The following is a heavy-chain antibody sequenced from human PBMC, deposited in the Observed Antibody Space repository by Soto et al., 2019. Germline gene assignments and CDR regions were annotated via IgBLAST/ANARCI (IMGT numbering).Heavy chain of an antibody. J-gene: IGHJ6*02. Sequence: ESGGGVVQPGRSLRLSCAASGFTFSSYGMHWVRQAPGKGLEWVAVIWYDGSNKYYADSVKGRFTISRDNSKNTLYLQMNSLRAEDTAVYYCARVSSHTGYGMDVWGQGTTVTVSS. CDR2: IWYDGSNK. CDR1: GFTFSSYG. D-gene: IGHD6-13*01. V-gene: IGHV3-33*01. CDR3: ARVSSHTGYGMDV.